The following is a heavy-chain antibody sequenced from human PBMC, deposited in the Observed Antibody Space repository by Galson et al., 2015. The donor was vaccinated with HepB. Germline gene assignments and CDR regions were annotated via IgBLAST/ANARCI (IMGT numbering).Heavy chain of an antibody. J-gene: IGHJ3*02. V-gene: IGHV4-34*01. CDR2: INHSGSP. D-gene: IGHD3-22*01. CDR3: ARVGTMIVVVQDAFDI. CDR1: GGSFSGYY. Sequence: SETLSLTCSVYGGSFSGYYWSWIRQPPGKGLEWIGEINHSGSPNYNPSIKSRVTISVDTSKNQFSLKLGSATAAGTAVDYCARVGTMIVVVQDAFDIWGQGTMVTVSS.